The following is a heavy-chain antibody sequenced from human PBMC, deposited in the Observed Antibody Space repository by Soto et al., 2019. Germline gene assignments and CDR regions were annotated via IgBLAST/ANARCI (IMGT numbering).Heavy chain of an antibody. CDR2: ISPSGTT. CDR1: GGSFSENY. J-gene: IGHJ1*01. D-gene: IGHD3-10*01. CDR3: ATSFWFGTQPEI. Sequence: QVHLEQWGAGLLKPSETLSLSCGVSGGSFSENYWTWFRQPPGKGLEWIGEISPSGTTKYVPSLKGRVTISKDTSKNQFSLKVTSVTAADTAVYFCATSFWFGTQPEIWGQGTLVTVSS. V-gene: IGHV4-34*01.